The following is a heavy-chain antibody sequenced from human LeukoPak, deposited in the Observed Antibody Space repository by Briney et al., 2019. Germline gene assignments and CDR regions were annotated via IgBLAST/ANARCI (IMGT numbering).Heavy chain of an antibody. J-gene: IGHJ6*02. CDR3: AKDTGDTAMVSYYYYGMDV. CDR2: ISWNSGSI. V-gene: IGHV3-9*01. Sequence: GGSLRLSCAASGFTFDDYAMHWVRQAPGKGLEWVSGISWNSGSIGYAGSVKGRFTISRDNAKNSLYLQMNSLRAEDTALYYCAKDTGDTAMVSYYYYGMDVWGQGTTVTVSS. D-gene: IGHD5-18*01. CDR1: GFTFDDYA.